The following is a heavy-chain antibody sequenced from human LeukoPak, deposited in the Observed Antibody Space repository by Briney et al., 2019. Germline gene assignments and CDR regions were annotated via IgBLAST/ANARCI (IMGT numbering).Heavy chain of an antibody. V-gene: IGHV3-7*01. CDR2: IKQDGSEK. CDR1: GFTFSSYG. CDR3: ARGIDRSLY. D-gene: IGHD2/OR15-2a*01. J-gene: IGHJ4*02. Sequence: GGSLRLSCAASGFTFSSYGMHWVRQAPGKGLEWVANIKQDGSEKYYVDSVKGRFTISRDNAKNSLYLQMNSLRAEDTAVYYCARGIDRSLYWGQGTLVTVSS.